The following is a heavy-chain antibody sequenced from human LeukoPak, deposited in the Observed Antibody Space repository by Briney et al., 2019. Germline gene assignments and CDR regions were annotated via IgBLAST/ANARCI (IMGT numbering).Heavy chain of an antibody. CDR3: AKDVGGLTMIVVVITFDY. CDR2: IYSGGST. D-gene: IGHD3-22*01. V-gene: IGHV3-53*01. CDR1: GFTVSSNY. Sequence: GGSLRLSCAASGFTVSSNYMSWVRQAPGKGLEWVSVIYSGGSTYYADSVKGRFTISRDNSKNTLYLQMNSLRAEDTAVYYCAKDVGGLTMIVVVITFDYWGQGTLVTVSS. J-gene: IGHJ4*02.